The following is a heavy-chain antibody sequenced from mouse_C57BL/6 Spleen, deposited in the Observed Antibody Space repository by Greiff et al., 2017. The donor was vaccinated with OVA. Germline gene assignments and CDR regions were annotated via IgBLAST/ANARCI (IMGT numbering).Heavy chain of an antibody. CDR3: ARANPLWYFDV. J-gene: IGHJ1*03. V-gene: IGHV1-82*01. D-gene: IGHD4-1*01. Sequence: QVQLKESGPELVKPGASVKISCKASGYAFSSSWMNWVKQRPGKGLEWIGRIYPGDGDTNYNGKFKGKATLTADKSSSTAYMQLSSLTSEDSAVYFCARANPLWYFDVWGTGTTVTVSS. CDR2: IYPGDGDT. CDR1: GYAFSSSW.